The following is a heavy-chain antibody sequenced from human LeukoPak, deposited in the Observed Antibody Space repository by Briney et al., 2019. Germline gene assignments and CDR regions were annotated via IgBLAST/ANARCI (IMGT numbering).Heavy chain of an antibody. V-gene: IGHV3-30-3*01. CDR2: IEPDETTK. J-gene: IGHJ4*02. D-gene: IGHD5/OR15-5a*01. CDR3: VRQSTGLDY. Sequence: GGSLRLSCAASGFTFSTHIMHWVRQAPGKGLEWVAVIEPDETTKYHADSVKGRFTISRDNSENTLYLQLDSLRSEDTGLYYCVRQSTGLDYWGQGSLVTVSS. CDR1: GFTFSTHI.